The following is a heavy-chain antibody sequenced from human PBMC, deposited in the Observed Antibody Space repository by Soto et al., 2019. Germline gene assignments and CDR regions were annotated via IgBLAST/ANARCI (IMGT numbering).Heavy chain of an antibody. CDR3: ARDHSRSRLHLGELSFSEPWIY. D-gene: IGHD3-16*02. V-gene: IGHV3-21*01. CDR1: GFTFSSYS. J-gene: IGHJ4*02. Sequence: GGSLRLSCAASGFTFSSYSMNWVRQAPGKGLEWVSSISSSSSYIYYADSVKGRFTISRDNAKNSLYLQMNSLRAEDTAVYYCARDHSRSRLHLGELSFSEPWIYWGQGTLVTVSS. CDR2: ISSSSSYI.